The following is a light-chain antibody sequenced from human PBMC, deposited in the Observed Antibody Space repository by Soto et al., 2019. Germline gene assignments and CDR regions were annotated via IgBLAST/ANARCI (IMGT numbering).Light chain of an antibody. CDR2: GAS. CDR3: QQDGSSQWT. J-gene: IGKJ1*01. CDR1: QSVSSSY. Sequence: EFGLTMSPGTLSLSPRERASLXCSPSQSVSSSYLAWYQQKPGQAPRLLIYGASNRATGIPDRFSGSGSGTDFTLTISRLEPEDFAVYYCQQDGSSQWTFGQGSKVDI. V-gene: IGKV3-20*01.